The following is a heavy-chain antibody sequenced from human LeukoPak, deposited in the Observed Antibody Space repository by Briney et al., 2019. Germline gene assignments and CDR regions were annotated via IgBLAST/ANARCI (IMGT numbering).Heavy chain of an antibody. CDR1: GFTFSTYW. J-gene: IGHJ6*03. CDR3: AKGSYGYYYMDV. D-gene: IGHD5-18*01. Sequence: PGGSLRLSCAASGFTFSTYWMSWVRQAPGKGLEWVANIKQDGSEKYYVDSVEGRFTISRDNARNSLYLQMNSLRAEDTAVYYCAKGSYGYYYMDVWGKGTTVTISS. CDR2: IKQDGSEK. V-gene: IGHV3-7*01.